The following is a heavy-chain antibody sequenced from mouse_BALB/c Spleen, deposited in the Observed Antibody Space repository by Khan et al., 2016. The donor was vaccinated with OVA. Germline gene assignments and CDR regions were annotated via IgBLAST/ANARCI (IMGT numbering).Heavy chain of an antibody. D-gene: IGHD1-1*02. CDR2: ISYSGNT. CDR1: GYSITTDYA. J-gene: IGHJ2*01. Sequence: EVQLQESGPGLVKPSQSLSLTCTVTGYSITTDYAWNWIRQFPGNKLEWMGYISYSGNTKYNPSLKSRISITRDTSKNQFFLQLKSVTTEDTARYYCARVVVGDFDYWGQGTTLTVSS. V-gene: IGHV3-2*02. CDR3: ARVVVGDFDY.